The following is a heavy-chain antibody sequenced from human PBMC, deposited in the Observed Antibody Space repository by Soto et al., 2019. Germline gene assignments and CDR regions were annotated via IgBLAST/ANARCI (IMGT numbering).Heavy chain of an antibody. CDR3: ARKKTTIFGVVNNFDY. Sequence: SETLSLTCTVSGGSISSSSYYWGWIRQPPGKGLEWIGSIYYSGSTYYDPSLKSRVTISVDTSKNQFSLKLSSVTAADTAVYYCARKKTTIFGVVNNFDYWGQGTLVTVSS. CDR1: GGSISSSSYY. CDR2: IYYSGST. V-gene: IGHV4-39*01. D-gene: IGHD3-3*01. J-gene: IGHJ4*02.